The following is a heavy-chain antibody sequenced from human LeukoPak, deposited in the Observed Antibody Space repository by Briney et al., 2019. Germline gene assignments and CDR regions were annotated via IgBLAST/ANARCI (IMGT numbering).Heavy chain of an antibody. J-gene: IGHJ1*01. CDR1: GGSISSSSYY. Sequence: EPSETLSLTCTVSGGSISSSSYYWGWIRQPPGKGLEWIGSIYYSGSTYYNPSLKSRVTISVDTSKNQFSLKLSSVTAADTAVYYCAREYSQYQDEYFQHWGQGTLVTASS. CDR2: IYYSGST. CDR3: AREYSQYQDEYFQH. V-gene: IGHV4-39*02. D-gene: IGHD2-2*01.